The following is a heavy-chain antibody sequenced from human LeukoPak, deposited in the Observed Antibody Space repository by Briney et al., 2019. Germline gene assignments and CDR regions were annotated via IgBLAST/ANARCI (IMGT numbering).Heavy chain of an antibody. J-gene: IGHJ6*03. CDR2: ICSSSSYI. CDR1: GVTFSSYS. D-gene: IGHD3-22*01. Sequence: VGSLRLSCAASGVTFSSYSMNCVRGAPGKGLEWGSSICSSSSYIYYADSVKGRFPISRDNARNSLYLQLNSLRAEDTAVYYCARDQYYDSSGPSSYMDVWGKGTTVTVSS. V-gene: IGHV3-21*01. CDR3: ARDQYYDSSGPSSYMDV.